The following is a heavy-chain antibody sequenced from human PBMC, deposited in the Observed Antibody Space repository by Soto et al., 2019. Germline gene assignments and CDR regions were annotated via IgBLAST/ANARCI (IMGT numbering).Heavy chain of an antibody. D-gene: IGHD3-22*01. CDR2: ISGSGGST. CDR1: GFAFSNYA. J-gene: IGHJ4*01. V-gene: IGHV3-23*01. CDR3: AKGLPTVIVVVTHFDY. Sequence: GGSLRLSCAASGFAFSNYAMSWVRQAPGEGLEWVSAISGSGGSTYYADSVKGRFTISRDNSKNTLSLQMNSLRAEDTAVYYCAKGLPTVIVVVTHFDYWGHGTLVTVSS.